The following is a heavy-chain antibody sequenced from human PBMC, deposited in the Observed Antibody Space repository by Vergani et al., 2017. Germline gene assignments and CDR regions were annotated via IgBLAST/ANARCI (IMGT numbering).Heavy chain of an antibody. CDR2: IKQDGSAK. CDR3: VRGTSGKNVGFLDF. D-gene: IGHD1-26*01. Sequence: EVQLVESGGGLVQPGGSLRLSCAASGFPFSSSWMSWVRQAPGKGLEWVANIKQDGSAKYFVDSVKGRFTISRDNAKNSLYLQMNSLRAEDTAVYYCVRGTSGKNVGFLDFWGQGTLVTVSS. V-gene: IGHV3-7*01. J-gene: IGHJ4*02. CDR1: GFPFSSSW.